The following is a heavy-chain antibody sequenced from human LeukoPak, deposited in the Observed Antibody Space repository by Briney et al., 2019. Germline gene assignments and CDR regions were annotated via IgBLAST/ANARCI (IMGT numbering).Heavy chain of an antibody. D-gene: IGHD2-2*01. J-gene: IGHJ5*02. Sequence: SETLSLTCAVSGGSISSSHWWSWVRQPPGKGLEWIGEIDHSGSTKYNPSLKSRVTISVDKSKNQFSLRLSSVTAADTAVYYCARVHKFCSGTSCYRFDPWGQGTLVTVSS. CDR3: ARVHKFCSGTSCYRFDP. V-gene: IGHV4-4*02. CDR2: IDHSGST. CDR1: GGSISSSHW.